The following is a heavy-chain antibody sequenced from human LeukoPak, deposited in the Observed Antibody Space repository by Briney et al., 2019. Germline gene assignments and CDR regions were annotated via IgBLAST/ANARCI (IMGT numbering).Heavy chain of an antibody. V-gene: IGHV3-21*01. J-gene: IGHJ4*02. D-gene: IGHD3-10*01. CDR1: GFTFSSYS. CDR2: ISTRSTYI. Sequence: GGSLRLSCAASGFTFSSYSMNWVRQAPGKGLEWVSCISTRSTYIYYADSVKGRFTISRDNAKNSLYLQMNSLRADDTAVYYCAREEEWYASGTYYKGFDSWGQGTLVTVSS. CDR3: AREEEWYASGTYYKGFDS.